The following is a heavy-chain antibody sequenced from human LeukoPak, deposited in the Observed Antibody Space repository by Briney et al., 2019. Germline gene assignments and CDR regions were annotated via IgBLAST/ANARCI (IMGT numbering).Heavy chain of an antibody. Sequence: GGSLRLSCAASGFTFSSYWMHWVRQAPGKGLVWVSRINSDGHSTYYADSVKGRFTISRDNSKNTLYLQMNSLRAEDTAVYYCAKGKGYSYGHGVDYWGQGTLVTVSS. V-gene: IGHV3-74*01. J-gene: IGHJ4*02. CDR3: AKGKGYSYGHGVDY. CDR2: INSDGHST. D-gene: IGHD5-18*01. CDR1: GFTFSSYW.